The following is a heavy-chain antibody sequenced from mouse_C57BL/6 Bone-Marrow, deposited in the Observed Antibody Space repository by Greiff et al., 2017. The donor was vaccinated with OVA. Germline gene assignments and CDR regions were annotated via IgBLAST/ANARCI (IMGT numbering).Heavy chain of an antibody. Sequence: EVQLQESGPGLVKPSQSLSLTCSVTGYSITSGYYWNWIRQFPGNKLEWMGYISYDGSNNYNPFLKNRISITRDTSKNQFFLKLNSVTTEDTATYYCALTLLGDAMDYWGQGTSVTVSS. CDR2: ISYDGSN. V-gene: IGHV3-6*01. J-gene: IGHJ4*01. D-gene: IGHD3-3*01. CDR1: GYSITSGYY. CDR3: ALTLLGDAMDY.